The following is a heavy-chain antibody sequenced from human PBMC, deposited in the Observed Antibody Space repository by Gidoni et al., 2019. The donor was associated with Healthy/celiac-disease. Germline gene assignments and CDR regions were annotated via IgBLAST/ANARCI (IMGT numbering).Heavy chain of an antibody. V-gene: IGHV4-31*03. D-gene: IGHD6-13*01. CDR3: ARAPPLGSSSWYDRGSYYYYYYMDV. CDR1: GGSISSGGYY. CDR2: IYYSGST. Sequence: QVQLQESGPGLVKPSQTLSLTCTVSGGSISSGGYYWSWIRQHPGKGLEWIGYIYYSGSTYYNPSLKSRVTISVDTSKNQFSLKLSSVTAADTAVYYCARAPPLGSSSWYDRGSYYYYYYMDVWGKGTTVTVSS. J-gene: IGHJ6*03.